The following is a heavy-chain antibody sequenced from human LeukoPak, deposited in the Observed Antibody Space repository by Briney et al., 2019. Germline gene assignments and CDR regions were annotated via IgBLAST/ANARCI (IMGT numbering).Heavy chain of an antibody. CDR3: AKDGSGSHPYYFDY. J-gene: IGHJ4*02. CDR1: GFTFSSYG. D-gene: IGHD1-26*01. CDR2: ISYDGSNK. Sequence: GGSLRLSCAASGFTFSSYGMHWVRQAPGKGLEWVAVISYDGSNKYYADSVKGRFTISRDNSKNTLYLQMNSLRAEDTAVYYCAKDGSGSHPYYFDYWGQGTLVTVSS. V-gene: IGHV3-30*18.